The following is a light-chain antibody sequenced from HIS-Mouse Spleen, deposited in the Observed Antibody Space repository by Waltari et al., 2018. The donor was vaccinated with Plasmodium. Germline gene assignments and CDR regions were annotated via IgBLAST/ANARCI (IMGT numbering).Light chain of an antibody. CDR2: KDS. CDR1: ALPKKY. Sequence: SYELTQPPSVSVSPGQTARITCSGDALPKKYAYWYQQKSGPAPVLVNDKDSKRPSGIPERFSCSRSGTMATLTISGAQVEDEADYYCYSTDSSGNHRVFGGGTKLTVL. V-gene: IGLV3-10*01. J-gene: IGLJ3*02. CDR3: YSTDSSGNHRV.